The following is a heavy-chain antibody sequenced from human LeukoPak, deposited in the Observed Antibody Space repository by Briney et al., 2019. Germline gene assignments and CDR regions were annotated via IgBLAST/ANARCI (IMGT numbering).Heavy chain of an antibody. V-gene: IGHV4-59*01. CDR1: GGSISRYY. Sequence: PSETLSLTCTVSGGSISRYYWSWIRQPPGKGLEWIGYIYYSGSTNYNPSLKSRVTISVDTSKNQFSLNLSSVTAADTAVYYCARGDGYNFYYWGQGTLVTVSS. CDR2: IYYSGST. CDR3: ARGDGYNFYY. J-gene: IGHJ4*02. D-gene: IGHD5-24*01.